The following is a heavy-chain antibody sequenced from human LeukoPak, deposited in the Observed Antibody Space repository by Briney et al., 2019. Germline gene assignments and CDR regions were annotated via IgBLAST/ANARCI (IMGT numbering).Heavy chain of an antibody. D-gene: IGHD6-13*01. V-gene: IGHV4-30-4*07. Sequence: SETLSLTCAVSGDPISSGGYAWSWIRQTPGTGLEWIAYIHDSGSIYYNPSLKSRISIALDTSKNQFSLKLTSVTAADTAVYYCARVVAAAGNNWFDPWGQGTLVTVSS. CDR3: ARVVAAAGNNWFDP. CDR2: IHDSGSI. CDR1: GDPISSGGYA. J-gene: IGHJ5*02.